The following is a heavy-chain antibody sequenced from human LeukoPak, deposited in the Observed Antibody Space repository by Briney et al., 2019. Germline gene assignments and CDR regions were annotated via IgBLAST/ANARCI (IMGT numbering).Heavy chain of an antibody. D-gene: IGHD2-15*01. CDR2: ISGSGGST. J-gene: IGHJ4*02. CDR1: GFPFSNYA. V-gene: IGHV3-23*01. Sequence: GSLRLSFAASGFPFSNYAMSWVRQAPGKGLEWGSGISGSGGSTYYADSVKGRFTISRDNSKNTLYLQMNSLRAEDTAVFYCAKEPRDCTGGTCFSVGGYYFDSWGQGNLVTVSS. CDR3: AKEPRDCTGGTCFSVGGYYFDS.